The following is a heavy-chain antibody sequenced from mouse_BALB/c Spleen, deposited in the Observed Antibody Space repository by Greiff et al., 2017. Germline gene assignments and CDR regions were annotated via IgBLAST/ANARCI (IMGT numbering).Heavy chain of an antibody. J-gene: IGHJ1*01. Sequence: EVQLQQSGPELVKPGASVKMSCKASGYTFTDYYMDWVKQSHGESFEWIGRVNPYNGGTSYNQKFKGKATLTVDKSSSTAYMELNSLTSEDSAVYYCAREGGDWYFDVWGAGTTVTVSS. V-gene: IGHV1-19*01. CDR3: AREGGDWYFDV. CDR2: VNPYNGGT. CDR1: GYTFTDYY.